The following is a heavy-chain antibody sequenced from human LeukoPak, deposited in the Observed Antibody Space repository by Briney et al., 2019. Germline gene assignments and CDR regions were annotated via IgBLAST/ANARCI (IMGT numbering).Heavy chain of an antibody. D-gene: IGHD3-22*01. CDR2: ISSSSSTI. Sequence: GGSLRLSCAASGFTFSSYRMNCVRQAPGKGLEWVSYISSSSSTIYYADSVKGRFTISRDNAKNSLYLQINSLRAEDTAVYYCARDLGFWEYYDSSGYFDYWGQGTLVTVSS. V-gene: IGHV3-48*01. CDR3: ARDLGFWEYYDSSGYFDY. CDR1: GFTFSSYR. J-gene: IGHJ4*02.